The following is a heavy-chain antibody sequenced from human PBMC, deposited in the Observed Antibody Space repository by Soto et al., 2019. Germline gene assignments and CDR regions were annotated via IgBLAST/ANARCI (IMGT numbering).Heavy chain of an antibody. Sequence: ASVKVSCKASGYTFTSYGISWVRQAPGQGLEWMGWISAHNGNTDYAQKFQGRVTMTTDTSTSTASMELRSVTAADTAAYYCARHEAGWYFDSWGQGTLVTVSS. CDR2: ISAHNGNT. J-gene: IGHJ4*02. CDR3: ARHEAGWYFDS. D-gene: IGHD6-25*01. V-gene: IGHV1-18*04. CDR1: GYTFTSYG.